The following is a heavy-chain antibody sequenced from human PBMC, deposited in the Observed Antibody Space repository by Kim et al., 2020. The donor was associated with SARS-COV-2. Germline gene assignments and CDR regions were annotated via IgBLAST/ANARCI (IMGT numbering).Heavy chain of an antibody. CDR1: GGSISSSNW. CDR3: AREEQQLASDYYYYYGMDV. J-gene: IGHJ6*02. Sequence: SETLSLTCAVSGGSISSSNWWSWVRQPPGKGLEWIGEIYHSGSTNYNPSLKSRVTISVDKSKNQFSLKLSSVTAADTAVYYCAREEQQLASDYYYYYGMDVWGQGTTVTVSS. V-gene: IGHV4-4*02. CDR2: IYHSGST. D-gene: IGHD6-13*01.